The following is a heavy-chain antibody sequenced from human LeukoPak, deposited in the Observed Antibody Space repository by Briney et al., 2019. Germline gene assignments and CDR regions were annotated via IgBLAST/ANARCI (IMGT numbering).Heavy chain of an antibody. V-gene: IGHV1-2*02. J-gene: IGHJ3*02. Sequence: GASVKVSCKASGYTFTGYYMHWARQAPGQGPEWMGWINPNSGGTNYAQKFQGRVTMTRDTSISTAYMELSRLRSDDTAVYYCARGPRGTYYYDSSGSRGAFDIWGQGTMVTVSS. CDR3: ARGPRGTYYYDSSGSRGAFDI. D-gene: IGHD3-22*01. CDR2: INPNSGGT. CDR1: GYTFTGYY.